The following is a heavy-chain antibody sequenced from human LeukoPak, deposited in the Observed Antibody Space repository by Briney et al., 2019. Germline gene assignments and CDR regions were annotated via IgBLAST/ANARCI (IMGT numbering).Heavy chain of an antibody. Sequence: GGSLRLSCAASGFTFSSYEMNWVRQAPGKGLESVSYISSSGSTIYYADSVKGRFTISRDNAKNSLYLQMNSLRAEDTAVYYCARDWVWSSSWYGFDYWGQGTLVTVSS. D-gene: IGHD6-13*01. V-gene: IGHV3-48*03. CDR1: GFTFSSYE. CDR2: ISSSGSTI. CDR3: ARDWVWSSSWYGFDY. J-gene: IGHJ4*02.